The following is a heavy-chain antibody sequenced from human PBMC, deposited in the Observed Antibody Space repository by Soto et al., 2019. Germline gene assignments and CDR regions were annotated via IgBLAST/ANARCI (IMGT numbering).Heavy chain of an antibody. J-gene: IGHJ4*02. CDR3: ARVLPPYYYDSSGYVDY. CDR1: GGSMSNYY. Sequence: SETLSLTCTVSGGSMSNYYWNWIRQPPGKGLEWIGYIYSSGSTDYHPSLKSRVTISLGTSKSQFSLKLSSVTAADTAVYYCARVLPPYYYDSSGYVDYWGQGTLVTVSS. V-gene: IGHV4-59*01. CDR2: IYSSGST. D-gene: IGHD3-22*01.